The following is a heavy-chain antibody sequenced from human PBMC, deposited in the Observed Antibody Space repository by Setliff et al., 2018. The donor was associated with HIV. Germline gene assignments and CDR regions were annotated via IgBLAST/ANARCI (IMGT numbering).Heavy chain of an antibody. D-gene: IGHD1-26*01. CDR2: IYYSGST. CDR1: GGSISSSSYY. Sequence: NPSETLSLTCTVSGGSISSSSYYWGWIRQPPGKGLEWIGSIYYSGSTYYNPSLKSRVTISVDTSKSRFSLKLNSVTAADTAVYYCARLLRRPTSDYWGQGTLVTVSS. CDR3: ARLLRRPTSDY. J-gene: IGHJ4*02. V-gene: IGHV4-39*01.